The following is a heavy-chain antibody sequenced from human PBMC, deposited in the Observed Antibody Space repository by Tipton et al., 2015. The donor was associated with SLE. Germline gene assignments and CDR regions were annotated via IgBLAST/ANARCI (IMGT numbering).Heavy chain of an antibody. D-gene: IGHD3-16*02. CDR3: ARVQGIWGSYRYVFDY. J-gene: IGHJ4*02. CDR1: GGSISSSSYY. CDR2: IYYSGST. Sequence: TLSLTCTVSGGSISSSSYYWGWTRQPPGKGLEWIGSIYYSGSTYYNPSLKSRVTMSVDTSKNQFSLKLSSVTAADTAVYYCARVQGIWGSYRYVFDYWGQGTLVTVSS. V-gene: IGHV4-39*07.